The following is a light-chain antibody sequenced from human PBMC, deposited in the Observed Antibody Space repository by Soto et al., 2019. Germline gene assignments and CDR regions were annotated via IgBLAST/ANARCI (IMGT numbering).Light chain of an antibody. CDR3: QQSSNWPRT. Sequence: EIVMTQSPATLSVSPGESATLSCRASQSVSSHLGWFQQKPGQVPRLLIYGASHRVTGIPARFSGSGSGTEFTLTISGLQSEDFAVYYCQQSSNWPRTFGQGTKVDIK. CDR1: QSVSSH. CDR2: GAS. J-gene: IGKJ1*01. V-gene: IGKV3D-15*01.